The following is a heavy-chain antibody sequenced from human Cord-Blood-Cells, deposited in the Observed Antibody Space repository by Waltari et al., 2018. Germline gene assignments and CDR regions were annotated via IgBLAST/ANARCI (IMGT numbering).Heavy chain of an antibody. CDR2: FEPEDGET. J-gene: IGHJ4*02. Sequence: LQLVQSGAEVQKPGASVKVSFTVSGYTPTALPSHPVRQAPGKGREWMGGFEPEDGETIYAQKFQGRVTMTDDTSTDTAYMELSSLRSEDTAVYYCATAYRVGAATGFDYWGQGTLVTVSS. CDR3: ATAYRVGAATGFDY. V-gene: IGHV1-24*01. CDR1: GYTPTALP. D-gene: IGHD1-26*01.